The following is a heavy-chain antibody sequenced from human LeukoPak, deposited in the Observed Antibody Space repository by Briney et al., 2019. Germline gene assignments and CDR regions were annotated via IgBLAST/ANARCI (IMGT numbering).Heavy chain of an antibody. CDR2: IIPIFGTA. CDR1: GGTFSSYA. V-gene: IGHV1-69*05. CDR3: ASFPSYNWNYFDY. D-gene: IGHD1-20*01. Sequence: SVKVSCKASGGTFSSYAISWVRQAPGQGLEWMGGIIPIFGTANYAQKFQDRVTITTDESTSTAYMELSSLGSEDTAVYYCASFPSYNWNYFDYWGQGTLVTVSS. J-gene: IGHJ4*02.